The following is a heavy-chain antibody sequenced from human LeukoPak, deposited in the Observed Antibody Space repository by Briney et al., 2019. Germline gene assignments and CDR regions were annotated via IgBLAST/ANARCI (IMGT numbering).Heavy chain of an antibody. J-gene: IGHJ6*03. D-gene: IGHD3-3*01. Sequence: GGSLRLSCAASGFTFSSYSMNWVRQAPGKGLEWVSSITSSSGYIYYADSVKGRFTISRDNAKNSLYLQMNSLRAEDTAVYYCARDPPYDFWSGYYAGYYYMDVWGKGTTVTVSS. CDR2: ITSSSGYI. CDR3: ARDPPYDFWSGYYAGYYYMDV. V-gene: IGHV3-21*01. CDR1: GFTFSSYS.